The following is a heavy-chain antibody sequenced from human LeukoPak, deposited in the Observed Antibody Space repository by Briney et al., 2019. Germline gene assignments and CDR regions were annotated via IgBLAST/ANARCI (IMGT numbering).Heavy chain of an antibody. CDR2: IYYSGST. V-gene: IGHV4-59*08. J-gene: IGHJ5*02. CDR3: ARQKAVAGTEFDP. D-gene: IGHD6-19*01. CDR1: GGSISSYY. Sequence: SETLSLTCTVSGGSISSYYWSWIRQPPGKGLEWIGYIYYSGSTIYNPSLKSRVTISVDTSKNQFSLKLSSVTAADTAVYYCARQKAVAGTEFDPWGQGTLVTVSS.